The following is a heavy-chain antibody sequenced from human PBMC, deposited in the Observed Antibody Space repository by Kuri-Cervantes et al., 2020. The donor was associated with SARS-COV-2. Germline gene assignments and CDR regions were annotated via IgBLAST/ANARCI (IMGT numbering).Heavy chain of an antibody. J-gene: IGHJ4*02. CDR1: GFTFSSYA. D-gene: IGHD3-22*01. V-gene: IGHV3-30-3*01. CDR2: ISYDGSNK. Sequence: GESLKISCAASGFTFSSYAMHWVRQAPGKGLEWVAVISYDGSNKYYADSVKGRFTISRDNSKNSLYLQMNSLRTEDTALYYCAKGIRGYYDSTGGGYFDYWGQGTLVTVSS. CDR3: AKGIRGYYDSTGGGYFDY.